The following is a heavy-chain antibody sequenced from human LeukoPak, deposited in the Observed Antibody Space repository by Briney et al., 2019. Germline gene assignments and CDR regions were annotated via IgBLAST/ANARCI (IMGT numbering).Heavy chain of an antibody. J-gene: IGHJ4*02. Sequence: GGSLRLSCLACGYTFSSYSINWVRQAPGKGLEWVSAISGSGGSTYYADSVKGRFTISRDNSKNTLYLQMNSLRAEDTAVYYCAKVGRDCSGGSCYFDYWGQGTLVTVSS. V-gene: IGHV3-23*01. CDR1: GYTFSSYS. D-gene: IGHD2-15*01. CDR3: AKVGRDCSGGSCYFDY. CDR2: ISGSGGST.